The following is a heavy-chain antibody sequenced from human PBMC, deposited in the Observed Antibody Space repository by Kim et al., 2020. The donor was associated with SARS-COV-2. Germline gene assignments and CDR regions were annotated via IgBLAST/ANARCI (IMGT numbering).Heavy chain of an antibody. J-gene: IGHJ3*02. V-gene: IGHV4-31*03. D-gene: IGHD3-22*01. CDR1: GGSISSGGYY. CDR2: IYYSAST. Sequence: SETLSLTCTVSGGSISSGGYYWSWIRQHPGKGLEWIGYIYYSASTYYNPSLKSRVTISVDTSKNQFSLKLSSVTAADTAVYYCARARITMIVVVNAFDIWGQGTMVTVSS. CDR3: ARARITMIVVVNAFDI.